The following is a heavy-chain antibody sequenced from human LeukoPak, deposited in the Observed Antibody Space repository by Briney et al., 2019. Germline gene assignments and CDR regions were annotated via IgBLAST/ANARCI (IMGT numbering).Heavy chain of an antibody. CDR3: ARERRGGDAFDM. CDR2: ISSSSSYI. D-gene: IGHD3-10*01. CDR1: GFTFDTYS. Sequence: GGSLRLSCVASGFTFDTYSMNWVRQAPGKGLEWVSSISSSSSYIYYADSVKGRFTISRDNAKNSLYLQMNSLRAEDTAVYFCARERRGGDAFDMWGQGTVVTVSS. V-gene: IGHV3-21*01. J-gene: IGHJ3*02.